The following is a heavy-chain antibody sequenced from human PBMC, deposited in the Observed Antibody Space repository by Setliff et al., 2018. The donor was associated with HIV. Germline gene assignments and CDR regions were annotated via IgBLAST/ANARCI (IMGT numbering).Heavy chain of an antibody. Sequence: GASVKVSCKASGGTLDSYPISWVRQAPGQGLEWMGRITPSLGIVKYAEKLEGRVTMTADKLPSTVYMELRNLTSDDTAVYYRARGGGYSYGGWFDPWGQGTLVTVS. V-gene: IGHV1-69*04. J-gene: IGHJ5*02. D-gene: IGHD5-12*01. CDR3: ARGGGYSYGGWFDP. CDR2: ITPSLGIV. CDR1: GGTLDSYP.